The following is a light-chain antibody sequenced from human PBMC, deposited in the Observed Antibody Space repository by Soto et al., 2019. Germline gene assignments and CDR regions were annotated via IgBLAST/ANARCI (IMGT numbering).Light chain of an antibody. CDR2: GVS. V-gene: IGKV3-15*01. Sequence: IVMTQSPVTLSVSPGERATLSCRASQSVSGNLAWYQQKPGQAPRLLIYGVSARATGIPARFSGSGFGTEFTLTISSLQSEDFALYYCQQYNFWPETFGQGTKVEIK. CDR3: QQYNFWPET. CDR1: QSVSGN. J-gene: IGKJ1*01.